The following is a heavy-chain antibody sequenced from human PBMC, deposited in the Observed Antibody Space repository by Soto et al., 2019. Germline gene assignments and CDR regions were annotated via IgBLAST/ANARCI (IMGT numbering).Heavy chain of an antibody. CDR2: IIPMYGPA. CDR1: GGTFSSYA. J-gene: IGHJ5*02. Sequence: QVPLVQSGAEVKKPGSSVTVSCKASGGTFSSYAIHWVRQAPGQGLEWMGGIIPMYGPAKYAQRFQGRVTITADKYTTTVYMELTSLTSQDTAVYYCARVTSMVRGVIDNWFDPWGHGTLVTVSS. CDR3: ARVTSMVRGVIDNWFDP. V-gene: IGHV1-69*06. D-gene: IGHD3-10*01.